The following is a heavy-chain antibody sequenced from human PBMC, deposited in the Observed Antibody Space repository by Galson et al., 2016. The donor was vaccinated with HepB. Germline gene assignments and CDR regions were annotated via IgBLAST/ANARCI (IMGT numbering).Heavy chain of an antibody. CDR1: GFRFSIYN. J-gene: IGHJ4*02. D-gene: IGHD2-8*01. Sequence: SLRLSCAASGFRFSIYNMDWVRQAPGKGLEWVASIGATSTNVYYADSLKGRFTISRDNAKNSLYLQMSSLRAEDTALYYCVREGGYTNGWFDYWGQGTLVTVSS. CDR2: IGATSTNV. V-gene: IGHV3-21*06. CDR3: VREGGYTNGWFDY.